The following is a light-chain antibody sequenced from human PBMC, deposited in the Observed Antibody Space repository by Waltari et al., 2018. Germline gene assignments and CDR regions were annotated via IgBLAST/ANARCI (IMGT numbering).Light chain of an antibody. J-gene: IGLJ2*01. CDR3: SSYTNTSPYVL. CDR2: DVG. V-gene: IGLV2-14*03. CDR1: SSDVGSYSY. Sequence: HSALTQPASVSGSPGQSISISCTGTSSDVGSYSYVSWYQQQPGTAPKLMVYDVGFQPSGVSDRFSGSKSGNTASLTISGLQAEDEATYYCSSYTNTSPYVLFGGGTKLTVL.